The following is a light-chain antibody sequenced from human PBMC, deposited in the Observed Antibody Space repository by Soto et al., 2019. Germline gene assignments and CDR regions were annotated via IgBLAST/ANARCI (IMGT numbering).Light chain of an antibody. Sequence: QSALTQPASVSGSPGQSITISCTGTSSDVGGYNSVSWYQQHPGKAPKLMIYEVSNRPAGVSNRFSGSKSGNTASLTISGLQAEDEADYYCSSYISSRTLVLFGGGTKLTVL. J-gene: IGLJ2*01. CDR1: SSDVGGYNS. V-gene: IGLV2-14*01. CDR2: EVS. CDR3: SSYISSRTLVL.